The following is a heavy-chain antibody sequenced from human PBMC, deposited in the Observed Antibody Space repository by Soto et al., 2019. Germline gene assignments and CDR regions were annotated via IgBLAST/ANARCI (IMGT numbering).Heavy chain of an antibody. CDR1: GGFNNYA. V-gene: IGHV1-69*10. CDR3: ARTSMTRIDY. J-gene: IGHJ4*02. CDR2: TIPELGTS. D-gene: IGHD4-17*01. Sequence: SVKVSCKASGGFNNYAVSWVRQAPGQGLEWMGVTIPELGTSNYAQRLQGRVTITVDKATITAYLNLTTLTSEDTAIYYCARTSMTRIDYWGQGTLVTVSS.